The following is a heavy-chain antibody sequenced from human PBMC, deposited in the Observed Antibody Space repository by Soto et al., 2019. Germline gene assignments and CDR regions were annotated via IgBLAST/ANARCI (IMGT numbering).Heavy chain of an antibody. D-gene: IGHD2-2*01. CDR2: INHRGST. Sequence: QVQLQQWGAGLLKPSETLSLTCGVYGGSFRGYYWSWIRQPPGEGLGWIGEINHRGSTNYNPSLQSRVSISVDTSNNQCSLTLNPVTTADTAVYYCARGSRVKIPPTSRRDYYNHGLDVWGSGTAVTVSS. V-gene: IGHV4-34*01. CDR3: ARGSRVKIPPTSRRDYYNHGLDV. CDR1: GGSFRGYY. J-gene: IGHJ6*04.